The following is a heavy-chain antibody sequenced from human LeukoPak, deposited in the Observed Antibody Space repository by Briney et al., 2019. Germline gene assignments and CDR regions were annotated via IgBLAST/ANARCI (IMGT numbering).Heavy chain of an antibody. J-gene: IGHJ4*02. CDR3: AKLPSGWYSPPVDY. Sequence: GGSLRLSCAASGFTFNTYTMNWVRQAPGKGLEWVSAISGSGGSTYYADSVKGRFTISRDNSKNTLYLQMNSLRAEDTAVYYCAKLPSGWYSPPVDYWGQGTLVTVSS. V-gene: IGHV3-23*01. CDR2: ISGSGGST. D-gene: IGHD6-19*01. CDR1: GFTFNTYT.